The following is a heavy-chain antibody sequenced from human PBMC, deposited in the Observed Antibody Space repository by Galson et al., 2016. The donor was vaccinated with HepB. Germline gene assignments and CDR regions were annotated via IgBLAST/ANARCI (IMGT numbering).Heavy chain of an antibody. D-gene: IGHD3-16*01. Sequence: SLRLSCAATGFPFSNYGMHWGRQAPGKGLEWAAVISYDGPKKYYADSVKGRFTISRDNSKNTPCLQMNSLRVEDTAVYYCAWGRVFARHWGQGTLVTVSS. CDR2: ISYDGPKK. CDR1: GFPFSNYG. V-gene: IGHV3-30*03. CDR3: AWGRVFARH. J-gene: IGHJ4*02.